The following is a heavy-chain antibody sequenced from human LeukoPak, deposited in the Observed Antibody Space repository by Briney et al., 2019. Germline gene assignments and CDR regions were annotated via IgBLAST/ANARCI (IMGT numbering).Heavy chain of an antibody. CDR2: IYYSGST. CDR1: GGSISSSSYY. Sequence: SETLSLTCTVSGGSISSSSYYWGWIRQPPGKGLEWIGSIYYSGSTYYNPSLKSRVTISVDTSKNQFSLKLSSVTAADTAVYYCARDLPHYYDSSDVYWGQGTLVTVSS. V-gene: IGHV4-39*07. CDR3: ARDLPHYYDSSDVY. J-gene: IGHJ4*02. D-gene: IGHD3-22*01.